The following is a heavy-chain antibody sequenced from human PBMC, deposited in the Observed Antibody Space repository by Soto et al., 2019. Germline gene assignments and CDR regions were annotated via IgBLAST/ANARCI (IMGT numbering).Heavy chain of an antibody. CDR1: GFTFINYN. V-gene: IGHV3-48*02. J-gene: IGHJ6*02. D-gene: IGHD2-21*01. CDR3: ARDCGQGYGMDV. Sequence: VQMVESGGGLIQPGGSLRLSCAASGFTFINYNMNWVRQAPGKGLEWVSYISSRSSTIYYADSVKGRFTISRDNAKNSLYLQMNSLRDEDTAMYYCARDCGQGYGMDVWGQGTTVTVSS. CDR2: ISSRSSTI.